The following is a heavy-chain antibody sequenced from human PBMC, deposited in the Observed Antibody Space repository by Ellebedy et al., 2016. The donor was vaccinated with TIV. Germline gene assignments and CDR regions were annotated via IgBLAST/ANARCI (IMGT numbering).Heavy chain of an antibody. CDR3: ARAMTIFGVIIHFFDY. CDR2: INPNSGDT. D-gene: IGHD3-3*01. CDR1: GYTFTGSF. J-gene: IGHJ4*02. Sequence: ASVKVSXXASGYTFTGSFLHWVRQAPGQGLAWMGWINPNSGDTKFAQKFQGRVTMTRDTSINTAYMELSRLKSDDTALYYCARAMTIFGVIIHFFDYWGQGTLVTVSS. V-gene: IGHV1-2*02.